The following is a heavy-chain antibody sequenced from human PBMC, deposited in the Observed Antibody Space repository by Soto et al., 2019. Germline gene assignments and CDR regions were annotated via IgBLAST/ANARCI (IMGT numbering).Heavy chain of an antibody. CDR2: INHSGLT. Sequence: SETLSLTCAVYGGSFSGYYWSWIRQPPGKGLERIGEINHSGLTNYKPSLKRRVTISVDTSKNQFSLQLKSVTATGTAVYYCARFSGSYHYVMDLWGQGSTVIVS. J-gene: IGHJ6*01. D-gene: IGHD6-19*01. CDR3: ARFSGSYHYVMDL. CDR1: GGSFSGYY. V-gene: IGHV4-34*01.